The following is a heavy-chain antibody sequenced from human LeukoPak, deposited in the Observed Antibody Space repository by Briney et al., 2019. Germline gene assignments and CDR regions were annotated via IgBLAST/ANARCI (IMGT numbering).Heavy chain of an antibody. D-gene: IGHD3-10*01. CDR1: GGTFSSYA. V-gene: IGHV1-69*13. Sequence: SVKVSCKASGGTFSSYAISWVRQAPGQGLEWMGGIIPIFGTANYAQKFQGRVTITADESTSTAYMELSSLRSEDTAVYYCARDWDKWFGGFDLWGRGTLVTVSS. J-gene: IGHJ2*01. CDR3: ARDWDKWFGGFDL. CDR2: IIPIFGTA.